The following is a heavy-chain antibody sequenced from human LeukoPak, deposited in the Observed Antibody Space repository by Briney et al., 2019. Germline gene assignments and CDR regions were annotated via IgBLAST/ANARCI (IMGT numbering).Heavy chain of an antibody. J-gene: IGHJ4*02. CDR3: ARDPRDSSSWYNSDY. CDR1: GYTFTSYY. CDR2: INPSGGST. Sequence: GASVKVSCKASGYTFTSYYMHWVRQAPGQGLGWMGIINPSGGSTSYAQKFQGRVTMTRDTSTSTAYMELRSLRSDDTAVYYCARDPRDSSSWYNSDYWGQGTLVTVSS. D-gene: IGHD6-13*01. V-gene: IGHV1-46*01.